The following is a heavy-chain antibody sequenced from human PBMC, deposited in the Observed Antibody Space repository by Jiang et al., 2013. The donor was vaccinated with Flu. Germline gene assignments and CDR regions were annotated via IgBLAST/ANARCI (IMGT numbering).Heavy chain of an antibody. J-gene: IGHJ6*02. D-gene: IGHD6-19*01. V-gene: IGHV4-4*07. CDR2: MYTRGRS. CDR1: GGSISNYH. CDR3: ARDNYSNGWYGVYYGMDV. Sequence: GSGLVKPSETLSLICTVSGGSISNYHWTWIRQAAGKRLEWIGRMYTRGRSNYNPSLKSRVTMSIDTSKNQFSLKLNSVTAADTAVYYCARDNYSNGWYGVYYGMDVWGQGTTVTVS.